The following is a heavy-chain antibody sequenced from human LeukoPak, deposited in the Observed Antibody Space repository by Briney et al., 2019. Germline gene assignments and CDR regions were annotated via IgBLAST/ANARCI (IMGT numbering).Heavy chain of an antibody. Sequence: RASVKVSCKASGYTFTGYYMHWVRQAPGQGLEWMGWINPNSGGTNYAQKFQGRVTMTRDTSISTAYMELSRLRSDDTAVYYCARADPFFDSSGHHYAFDIWGQGTMVTVSS. CDR2: INPNSGGT. J-gene: IGHJ3*02. V-gene: IGHV1-2*02. D-gene: IGHD3-22*01. CDR1: GYTFTGYY. CDR3: ARADPFFDSSGHHYAFDI.